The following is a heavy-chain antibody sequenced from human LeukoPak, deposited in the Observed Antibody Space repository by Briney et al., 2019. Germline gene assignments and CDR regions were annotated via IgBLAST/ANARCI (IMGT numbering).Heavy chain of an antibody. Sequence: SETLSLTCAVSGGSISSSNWWSWVRQPPGKGLEWIGEIYHSESTNYNPSLKSRVTISVNKSKNQFSLKLSSVTAADTAVYYCASLPVDTVTTLITTGWGQGTLVTVSS. J-gene: IGHJ4*02. D-gene: IGHD4-17*01. CDR2: IYHSEST. CDR1: GGSISSSNW. V-gene: IGHV4-4*02. CDR3: ASLPVDTVTTLITTG.